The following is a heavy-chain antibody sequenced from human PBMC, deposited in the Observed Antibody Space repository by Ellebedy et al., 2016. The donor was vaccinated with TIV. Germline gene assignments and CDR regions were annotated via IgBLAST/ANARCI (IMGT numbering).Heavy chain of an antibody. CDR2: IHYSGST. V-gene: IGHV4-61*03. Sequence: SETLSLTXSVSDGSVSNRGYYWAWLRQPPGKGLEWIGHIHYSGSTDYNPSLKSRFTISVDTSKNHFSLIVTSVTAADTAVYFCAGGTHYYYGWDVWGQGTTVIVSS. CDR1: DGSVSNRGYY. CDR3: AGGTHYYYGWDV. J-gene: IGHJ6*02.